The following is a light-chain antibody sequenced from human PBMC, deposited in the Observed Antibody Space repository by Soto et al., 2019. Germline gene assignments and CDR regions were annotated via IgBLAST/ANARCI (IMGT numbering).Light chain of an antibody. CDR2: SAS. J-gene: IGKJ1*01. Sequence: DIQMTQSPSSLSASVEDRVIITCRASQSISNHLNWYQQKPGKAPKLLIYSASTLQSGVPSRFSGSGSGTDFTLTIGSLQPEDFATYYCQHLSSYPWTFGQGTKVDIK. CDR1: QSISNH. V-gene: IGKV1-39*01. CDR3: QHLSSYPWT.